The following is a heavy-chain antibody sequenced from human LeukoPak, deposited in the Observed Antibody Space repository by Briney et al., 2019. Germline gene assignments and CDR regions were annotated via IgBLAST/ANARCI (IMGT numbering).Heavy chain of an antibody. Sequence: PSGTLSLTCAVSGGSITSSNWWNWVRQPPGKGLEWIGEIYHSGTTNYDPSLKSRVTISLDNSKNQFSLELSSLTAADTAVYYCARDLGSSAPRAKWGQGTLVTVSS. CDR3: ARDLGSSAPRAK. D-gene: IGHD6-13*01. J-gene: IGHJ4*02. CDR2: IYHSGTT. CDR1: GGSITSSNW. V-gene: IGHV4-4*02.